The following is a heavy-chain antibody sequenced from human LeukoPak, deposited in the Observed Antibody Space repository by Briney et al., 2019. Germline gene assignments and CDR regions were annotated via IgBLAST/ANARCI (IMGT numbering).Heavy chain of an antibody. CDR1: GDSITGHY. CDR2: ISHIGST. V-gene: IGHV4-59*11. D-gene: IGHD1-14*01. J-gene: IGHJ3*02. CDR3: ARDRISINALDM. Sequence: SETLSLTCSVSGDSITGHYLTWIRQPPGNGLEWIGYISHIGSTNYNPSLKSRVTISVDTSKNQFSLKLTSVTAADTAFYYCARDRISINALDMWGQGTMVTVSS.